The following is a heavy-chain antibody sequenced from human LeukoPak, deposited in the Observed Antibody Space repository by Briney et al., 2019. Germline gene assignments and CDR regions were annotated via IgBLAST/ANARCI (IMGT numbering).Heavy chain of an antibody. J-gene: IGHJ3*02. V-gene: IGHV1-2*02. CDR2: IHPNSGGT. CDR1: GNTITDYY. CDR3: ARVVGSRTSIVDAFDI. Sequence: GASVKVSCKPSGNTITDYYRNWVRQAPGQGLEWMGWIHPNSGGTNYAEKFQGRVTMTRDRSISTAYMELSRLRSDDTAVYYCARVVGSRTSIVDAFDIWGQGTLVTVSS. D-gene: IGHD2/OR15-2a*01.